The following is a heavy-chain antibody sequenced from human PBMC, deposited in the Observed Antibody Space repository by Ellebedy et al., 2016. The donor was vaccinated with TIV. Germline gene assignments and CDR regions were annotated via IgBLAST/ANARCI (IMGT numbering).Heavy chain of an antibody. D-gene: IGHD3-10*01. CDR1: GNTVSSYA. CDR3: ARDEGSRGALDV. CDR2: IIPVLGTT. V-gene: IGHV1-69*05. J-gene: IGHJ6*02. Sequence: SVKVSXKASGNTVSSYAIGWVRQAPGQGLEWMGQIIPVLGTTNYAQKFQGRVTFTRDTSASTAYMELSSLRSEDTAVYYCARDEGSRGALDVWGQGTTVTVSS.